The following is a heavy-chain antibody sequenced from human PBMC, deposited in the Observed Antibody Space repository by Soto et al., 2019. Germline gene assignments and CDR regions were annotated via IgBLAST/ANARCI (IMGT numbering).Heavy chain of an antibody. D-gene: IGHD4-17*01. J-gene: IGHJ6*02. CDR2: ISYDGSNK. V-gene: IGHV3-30*03. Sequence: QVQLVESGGGVVQPGRSLRLSCAASGFTFMNSGMHWVRQAPGKGLEWVAVISYDGSNKYYADSVKGRLTISRDNSKNTLYLQMNNVRAEDAAVNYCATETTVTPTRYYDGLDVWGQGTTVTVSS. CDR3: ATETTVTPTRYYDGLDV. CDR1: GFTFMNSG.